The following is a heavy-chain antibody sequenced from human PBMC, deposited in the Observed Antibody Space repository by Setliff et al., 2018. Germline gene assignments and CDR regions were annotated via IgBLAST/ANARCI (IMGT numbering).Heavy chain of an antibody. CDR3: AGGQPLVRKYYYYMDV. D-gene: IGHD3-10*01. J-gene: IGHJ6*03. V-gene: IGHV1-69*13. CDR1: GGTFSNSA. CDR2: IIPMFGT. Sequence: GASVKVSCKAFGGTFSNSAINWVRQAPGQGLEWMGGIIPMFGTNYAQKFQGRVTITADESTSTAYMELSSLGSEDTAVYYCAGGQPLVRKYYYYMDVWGKGTTVTVSS.